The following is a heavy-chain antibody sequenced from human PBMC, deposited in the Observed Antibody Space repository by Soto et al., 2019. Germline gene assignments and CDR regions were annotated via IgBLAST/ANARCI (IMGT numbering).Heavy chain of an antibody. Sequence: SETLSLPCAVYGGSFSGYYWSWLRKPPGKGLEWIGEINHSGRTNYNPSLKSRVTISLDTSKNQFSLKLSSVTAANTAVYYCARGRYSSSWAGYYYGMDVWGQGTTVTVSS. V-gene: IGHV4-34*01. J-gene: IGHJ6*02. D-gene: IGHD6-13*01. CDR2: INHSGRT. CDR1: GGSFSGYY. CDR3: ARGRYSSSWAGYYYGMDV.